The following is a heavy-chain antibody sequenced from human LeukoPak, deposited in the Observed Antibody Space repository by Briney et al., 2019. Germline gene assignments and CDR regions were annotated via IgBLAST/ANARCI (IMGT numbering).Heavy chain of an antibody. Sequence: ASVKVSCKASGGTFSSYAISWVRQAPGQGLEWMGGIIPIFGTANYAQKFQGRVTITRDTSASTAYMELSSLRSEDMAVYYCARTQREYSSSSGAFDIWGQGTMVTVSS. CDR2: IIPIFGTA. V-gene: IGHV1-69*05. CDR3: ARTQREYSSSSGAFDI. CDR1: GGTFSSYA. J-gene: IGHJ3*02. D-gene: IGHD6-6*01.